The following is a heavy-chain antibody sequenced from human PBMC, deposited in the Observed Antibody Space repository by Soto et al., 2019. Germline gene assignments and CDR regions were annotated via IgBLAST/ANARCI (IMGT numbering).Heavy chain of an antibody. CDR1: GGSISSSNC. V-gene: IGHV4-4*02. J-gene: IGHJ5*02. Sequence: SETLSLTCAVSGGSISSSNCCRWVRHSPRKGREWIGEIYHSGSTNYNPSLKSRVTISVDTSKNQFSLKLSSVTAADTAVYYCASPKIALYNLFDPWGQGTLVTVSS. CDR3: ASPKIALYNLFDP. CDR2: IYHSGST. D-gene: IGHD6-13*01.